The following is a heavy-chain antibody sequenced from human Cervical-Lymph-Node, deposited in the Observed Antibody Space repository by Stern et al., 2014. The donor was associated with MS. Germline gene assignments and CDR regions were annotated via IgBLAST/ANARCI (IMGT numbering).Heavy chain of an antibody. Sequence: QVQLQESGPGLVKPSETLSLACTISGGSVSSGSFYWTWIRQPPGKGLEWIGYISNSGSTNYNPSLKSRVTISVDTSKNQFSLKLSSVTAADTAVYYCARQSSGGYRWGQGTLVTVSS. V-gene: IGHV4-61*01. CDR1: GGSVSSGSFY. CDR3: ARQSSGGYR. CDR2: ISNSGST. J-gene: IGHJ4*02. D-gene: IGHD5-18*01.